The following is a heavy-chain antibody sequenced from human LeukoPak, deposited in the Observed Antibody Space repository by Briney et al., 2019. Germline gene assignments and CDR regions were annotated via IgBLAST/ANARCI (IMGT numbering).Heavy chain of an antibody. CDR2: ISSSSSTI. CDR3: ARGWEDTAMGPIDY. Sequence: PGGSLRLSCAASGFTFSSYSMNWVRQAPGKGLEWVSYISSSSSTIYYADSVKGRFTISRDNAKNSLYLQMNSLRAEDTAVYYCARGWEDTAMGPIDYWGQGTLVTVSS. D-gene: IGHD5-18*01. J-gene: IGHJ4*02. CDR1: GFTFSSYS. V-gene: IGHV3-48*01.